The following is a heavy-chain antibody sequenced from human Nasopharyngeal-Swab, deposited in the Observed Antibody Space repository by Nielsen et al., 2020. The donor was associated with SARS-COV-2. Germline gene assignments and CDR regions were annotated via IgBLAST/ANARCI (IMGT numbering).Heavy chain of an antibody. CDR3: ARGPGSWYSLDY. CDR1: GITFSRYW. Sequence: SCAASGITFSRYWMSWVRQAPGKGLEWVANIKQDGSEKYYVDSVKGRFTISRDNAKNSLYLQMNSLRAEDTAVYYCARGPGSWYSLDYWAREPWSPSPQ. V-gene: IGHV3-7*01. CDR2: IKQDGSEK. J-gene: IGHJ4*02. D-gene: IGHD6-13*01.